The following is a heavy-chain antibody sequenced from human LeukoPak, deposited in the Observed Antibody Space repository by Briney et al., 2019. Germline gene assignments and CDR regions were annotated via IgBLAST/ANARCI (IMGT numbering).Heavy chain of an antibody. J-gene: IGHJ4*02. D-gene: IGHD1-7*01. CDR3: AKAPHSELLLIDF. Sequence: GGSLRLSCSASGFTFSSYTMHWVRQAPGKGLEYVSAISSNGGSTYYADSVKGRFTISRDNSKNTLYLQMNSLRAGDTAVYYCAKAPHSELLLIDFWGQGTLVTVSS. CDR2: ISSNGGST. V-gene: IGHV3-64*04. CDR1: GFTFSSYT.